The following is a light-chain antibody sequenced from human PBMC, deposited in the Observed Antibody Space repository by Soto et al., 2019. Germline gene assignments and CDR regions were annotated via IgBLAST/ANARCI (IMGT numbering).Light chain of an antibody. CDR2: NNL. CDR3: QSFDSSLRVYV. CDR1: SSNIGAGYE. Sequence: QSVLTQPPSASGTPGQRVTISCSGSSSNIGAGYEVHWYKQVPGAAPTLVIFNNLNRPSGVPERFSGSKSGTSASLVISGLQAEDEADYYCQSFDSSLRVYVFGSGTKLTVL. V-gene: IGLV1-40*01. J-gene: IGLJ1*01.